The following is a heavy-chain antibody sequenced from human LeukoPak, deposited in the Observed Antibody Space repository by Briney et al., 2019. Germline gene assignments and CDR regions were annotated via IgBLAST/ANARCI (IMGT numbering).Heavy chain of an antibody. CDR2: INHSGST. Sequence: SETLSLTCAVYGGSFSGYYWSWIRQPPGKGLEWIGEINHSGSTNYNPSLKSRVTISVDTSKNQFSLKLSSVTAADTAVYYCARGPTPRIQSRSGYFDYWGQGTLVTVSS. V-gene: IGHV4-34*01. D-gene: IGHD6-19*01. CDR3: ARGPTPRIQSRSGYFDY. J-gene: IGHJ4*02. CDR1: GGSFSGYY.